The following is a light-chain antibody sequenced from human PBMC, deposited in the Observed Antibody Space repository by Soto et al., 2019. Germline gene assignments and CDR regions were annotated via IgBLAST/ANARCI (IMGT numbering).Light chain of an antibody. CDR3: SSFASSDTLL. Sequence: QSVLTQPASVSGSPGQSVTISCTGTSSDVGYYNYVSWYQQHPGKAPKLIIYEAYTRPSGVSDRFSGAKSGNTASLTISGLRAEDEGDYYCSSFASSDTLLFGGGTKLTVL. V-gene: IGLV2-14*01. J-gene: IGLJ3*02. CDR1: SSDVGYYNY. CDR2: EAY.